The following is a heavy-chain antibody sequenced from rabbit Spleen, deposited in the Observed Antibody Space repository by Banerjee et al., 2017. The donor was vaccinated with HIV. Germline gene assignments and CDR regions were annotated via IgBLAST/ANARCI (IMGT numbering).Heavy chain of an antibody. CDR1: GVSFSANSY. CDR2: IDTGSSGFT. Sequence: QSLEESGGDLVKPGASLTLTCTASGVSFSANSYMCWVRQAPGKGLEWIACIDTGSSGFTYFASWAKGRFTISKTSSTTVTLQMTSLTAADTATYFCARGATNGDNWFDLWGPGTLVTVS. V-gene: IGHV1S40*01. D-gene: IGHD2-1*01. J-gene: IGHJ4*01. CDR3: ARGATNGDNWFDL.